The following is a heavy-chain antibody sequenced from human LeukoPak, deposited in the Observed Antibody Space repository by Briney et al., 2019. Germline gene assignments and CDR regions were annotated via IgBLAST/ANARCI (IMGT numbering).Heavy chain of an antibody. Sequence: ASVKVSCKASGYTFTSYDINWVRQATGQGLEWMGWMNPNSGNTGYAQKFQGRVTMTRNTSISTTYMELSSLRSEDTAVYYCARTYYYDSGGYYNWFDPWGQGTLVTVSS. J-gene: IGHJ5*02. V-gene: IGHV1-8*01. CDR3: ARTYYYDSGGYYNWFDP. CDR2: MNPNSGNT. D-gene: IGHD3-22*01. CDR1: GYTFTSYD.